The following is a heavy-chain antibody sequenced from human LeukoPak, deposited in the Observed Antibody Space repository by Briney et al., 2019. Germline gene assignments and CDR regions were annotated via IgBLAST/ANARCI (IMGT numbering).Heavy chain of an antibody. J-gene: IGHJ4*02. CDR3: ARPPHSCSSTSCYSQY. Sequence: GGSLRLSWAASGFTFSSYGMHWVRQAPGKGLEWVAIISYDGTNKYYADSVKRRFTISRDNSRNALFLPMNSLRAEDTAVYFCARPPHSCSSTSCYSQYWGQGTLVTVSP. D-gene: IGHD2-2*02. CDR2: ISYDGTNK. V-gene: IGHV3-30*03. CDR1: GFTFSSYG.